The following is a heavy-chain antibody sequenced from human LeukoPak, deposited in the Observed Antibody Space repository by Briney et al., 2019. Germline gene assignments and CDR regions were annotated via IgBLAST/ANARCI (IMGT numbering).Heavy chain of an antibody. CDR1: GFIFSDYG. D-gene: IGHD3-10*01. Sequence: HPGRSLRLSCAVSGFIFSDYGFHWVRQAPGKGLEWVAVTRFDGSIKQYADSVKGRFTISRDDSKNTLYLQMNSLRAEDTAVYYCAKDRRGRPLDYWGQGTLVTVSS. CDR2: TRFDGSIK. J-gene: IGHJ4*02. V-gene: IGHV3-33*03. CDR3: AKDRRGRPLDY.